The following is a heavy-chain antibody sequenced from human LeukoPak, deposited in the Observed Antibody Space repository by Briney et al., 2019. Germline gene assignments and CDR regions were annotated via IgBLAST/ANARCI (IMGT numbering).Heavy chain of an antibody. V-gene: IGHV1-2*02. J-gene: IGHJ4*02. Sequence: ASVKVSCKASGYTFTGYYMHWVRQAPGQGLEWMGWINPNSGGTNYAQKFQGRVTMTRDTSISTAYMELSSLRSEDTAVYYCARANSKWYYDILTGYYRKDHFDYWGQGTLVTVSS. CDR2: INPNSGGT. CDR3: ARANSKWYYDILTGYYRKDHFDY. CDR1: GYTFTGYY. D-gene: IGHD3-9*01.